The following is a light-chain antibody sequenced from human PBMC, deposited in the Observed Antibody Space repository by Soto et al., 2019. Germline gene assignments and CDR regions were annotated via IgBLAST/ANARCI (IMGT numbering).Light chain of an antibody. J-gene: IGKJ1*01. CDR2: KAS. Sequence: DIQMTQSPSATSASVGDRVTITCRASESISAWLAWYQQKPGKAPKLLIYKASTLKSGVPSRFSGSGSGTEFTLTISSLQPDDFATYYCQHYNSYSEAFGQGTKVDI. CDR3: QHYNSYSEA. CDR1: ESISAW. V-gene: IGKV1-5*03.